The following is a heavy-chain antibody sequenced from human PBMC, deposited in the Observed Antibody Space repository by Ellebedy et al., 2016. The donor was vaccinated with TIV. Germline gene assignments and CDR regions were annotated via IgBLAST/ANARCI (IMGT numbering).Heavy chain of an antibody. Sequence: GGSLRLXCAASGFSSSDYYMSWIRQAPGKGLEWVSYISASGSMIHYADSVKGRFTISRDNSKNSLYLQMNNLRAEDTAVYYCARISSGRSFYGMDVWGQGTTVTVSS. CDR2: ISASGSMI. V-gene: IGHV3-11*01. J-gene: IGHJ6*02. D-gene: IGHD6-19*01. CDR1: GFSSSDYY. CDR3: ARISSGRSFYGMDV.